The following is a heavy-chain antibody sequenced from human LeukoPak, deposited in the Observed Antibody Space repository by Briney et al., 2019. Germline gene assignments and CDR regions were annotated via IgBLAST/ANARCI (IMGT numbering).Heavy chain of an antibody. D-gene: IGHD3-10*01. Sequence: ASVKVSCKASGYTFTSYYMHWVRQAPGQGLEWMGGFDPEDGETIYAQKFQGRVTMTEDTSTDTAYMELSSLRSEDTAVYYCASNYYYGSPFDPWGQGTLVTVSS. CDR3: ASNYYYGSPFDP. J-gene: IGHJ5*02. CDR1: GYTFTSYY. CDR2: FDPEDGET. V-gene: IGHV1-24*01.